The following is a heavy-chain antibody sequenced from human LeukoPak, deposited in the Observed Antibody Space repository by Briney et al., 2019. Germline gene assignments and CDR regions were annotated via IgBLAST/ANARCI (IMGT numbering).Heavy chain of an antibody. V-gene: IGHV1-69*11. CDR2: IIPRLSTS. J-gene: IGHJ3*02. CDR3: ARDPHSGYDRLFDAFDI. D-gene: IGHD5-12*01. Sequence: SVKVSCKASGCTFSTYGISWVRQAPGQGLEWMGRIIPRLSTSNYAQKFQGRVTITTDESTSTAYMELSSLRSEDTAVYYCARDPHSGYDRLFDAFDIWGQGTMVTVSS. CDR1: GCTFSTYG.